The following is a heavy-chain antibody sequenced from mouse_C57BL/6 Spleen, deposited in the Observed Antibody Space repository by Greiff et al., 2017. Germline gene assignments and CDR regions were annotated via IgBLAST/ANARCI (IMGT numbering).Heavy chain of an antibody. V-gene: IGHV1-82*01. CDR1: GYAFSSSW. J-gene: IGHJ2*01. CDR2: IYPGVGDT. Sequence: QVQLQQSGPELVKPGASVKLSCKASGYAFSSSWMNWVKQRPGQGLEWIGRIYPGVGDTNYNGKFKGKATLTADKTSSTAYIQLSSLTSENSAVYFCARSWNDYFDYWGQGTTLTVSS. CDR3: ARSWNDYFDY.